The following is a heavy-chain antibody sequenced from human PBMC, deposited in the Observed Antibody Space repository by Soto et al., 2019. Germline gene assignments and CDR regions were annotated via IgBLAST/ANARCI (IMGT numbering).Heavy chain of an antibody. J-gene: IGHJ6*02. CDR2: RHSGGDT. CDR3: ARDGPYYYASRMDV. D-gene: IGHD3-10*01. Sequence: EVQLVESGGGLVQPGGSLRLSCAASGIPVSSNYMTWVRQAPGKGLEWVSVRHSGGDTYYANSVKGRFTISRHDSTNTLFLQMNSLTPEDTAVYYCARDGPYYYASRMDVWGQGTTVTVSS. CDR1: GIPVSSNY. V-gene: IGHV3-53*04.